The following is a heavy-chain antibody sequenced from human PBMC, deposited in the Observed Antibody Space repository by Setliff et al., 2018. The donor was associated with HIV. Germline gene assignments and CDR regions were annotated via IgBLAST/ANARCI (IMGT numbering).Heavy chain of an antibody. CDR3: AKDGDYRSGDYDAFDI. D-gene: IGHD6-25*01. Sequence: SETLSLTCSVSGGSLQGYYWSWIRQPAGKGLQWIGRIYYVGWSKYNPSLEDRVTISRDNFRNTVDLQMNNLRPEDTAVYYCAKDGDYRSGDYDAFDIWGQGTMVTVSS. CDR1: GGSLQGYY. J-gene: IGHJ3*02. V-gene: IGHV4-4*07. CDR2: IYYVGWS.